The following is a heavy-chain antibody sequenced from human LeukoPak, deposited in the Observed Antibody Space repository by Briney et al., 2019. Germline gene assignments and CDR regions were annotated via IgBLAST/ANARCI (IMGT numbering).Heavy chain of an antibody. CDR1: GFTFSDYY. Sequence: GGSLRLSCAASGFTFSDYYMSWIRQAPGKGLEWVLYISSSGSTIYYADSVKGRFTISRDNAKNSLYLQMNSLRAEDTAVYYCARVRDDFWSGYYNDFDYWGQGTLVTVSS. CDR2: ISSSGSTI. V-gene: IGHV3-11*01. J-gene: IGHJ4*02. CDR3: ARVRDDFWSGYYNDFDY. D-gene: IGHD3-3*01.